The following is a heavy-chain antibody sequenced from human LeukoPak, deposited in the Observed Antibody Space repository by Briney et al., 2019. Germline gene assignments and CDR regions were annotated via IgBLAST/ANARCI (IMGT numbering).Heavy chain of an antibody. CDR3: ARTPNQYYYDSSGYLGYFDY. CDR1: DGSISSSSYY. J-gene: IGHJ4*02. D-gene: IGHD3-22*01. CDR2: IYYSGST. Sequence: SETLSLTCTVSDGSISSSSYYWGWIRQPPGKGLEWIGSIYYSGSTYYNPSLKSRVTISVDTSKNQFSLKLSPVTAADTAVYYCARTPNQYYYDSSGYLGYFDYWGQGTLVTVSP. V-gene: IGHV4-39*07.